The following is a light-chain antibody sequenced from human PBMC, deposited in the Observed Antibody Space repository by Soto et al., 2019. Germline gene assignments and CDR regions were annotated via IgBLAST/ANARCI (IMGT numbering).Light chain of an antibody. V-gene: IGLV2-14*01. CDR1: SSDVGNYNY. CDR2: EVS. CDR3: SSYTTSSTLVV. Sequence: QSVLTQPASMSGSPGQSITISCTGTSSDVGNYNYVSWYQQHPDKAPKLMIYEVSNRPSGVSNRFSGSKSGNAASLTISGLQAEDEADYYCSSYTTSSTLVVFGGGTKLAVL. J-gene: IGLJ2*01.